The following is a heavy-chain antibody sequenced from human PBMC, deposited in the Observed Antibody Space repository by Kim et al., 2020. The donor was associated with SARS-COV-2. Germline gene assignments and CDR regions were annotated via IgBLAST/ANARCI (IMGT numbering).Heavy chain of an antibody. D-gene: IGHD5-12*01. V-gene: IGHV4-59*08. CDR3: ARHASGYDHFDY. CDR2: IYYSGST. Sequence: SETLSLTCTVSGGSISSYYWSWIRQPPGKGLEWIGYIYYSGSTNYNPSLKSRVTISVDTSKNQFSLKLSSVTAADTAVYYCARHASGYDHFDYWGQGTLVTVSS. CDR1: GGSISSYY. J-gene: IGHJ4*02.